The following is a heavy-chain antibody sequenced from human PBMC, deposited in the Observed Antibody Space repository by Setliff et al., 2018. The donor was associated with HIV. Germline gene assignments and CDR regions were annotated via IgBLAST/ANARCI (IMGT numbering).Heavy chain of an antibody. J-gene: IGHJ6*03. V-gene: IGHV1-18*04. CDR3: VRGVQSPPHYSYYYMDV. CDR1: GYTFTSYS. Sequence: ASVKVSCKASGYTFTSYSISWVRQAPGQGLEWMGWISPYNGNTNYAQKLQGRVTMTTDTSTSTAYMDLRSLRFDDTAMYYCVRGVQSPPHYSYYYMDVWGEGTMVTVSS. D-gene: IGHD3-3*01. CDR2: ISPYNGNT.